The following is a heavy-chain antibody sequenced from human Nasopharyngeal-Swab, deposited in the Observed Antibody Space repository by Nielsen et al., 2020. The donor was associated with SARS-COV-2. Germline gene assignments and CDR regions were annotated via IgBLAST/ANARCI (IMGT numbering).Heavy chain of an antibody. J-gene: IGHJ4*02. CDR3: AKDSGTTVADY. V-gene: IGHV3-30*18. Sequence: GESLKISCAASGFTFSSYGMHWVRQAPGKGLEWVAVISCDGSNKYYADSVKGRFTISRDNSKNTLYLQMNSLRAEDTAVYYCAKDSGTTVADYWGQGTLVTVSS. CDR1: GFTFSSYG. D-gene: IGHD4-23*01. CDR2: ISCDGSNK.